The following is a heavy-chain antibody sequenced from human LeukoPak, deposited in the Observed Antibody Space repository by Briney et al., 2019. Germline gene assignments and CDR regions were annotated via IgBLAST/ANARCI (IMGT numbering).Heavy chain of an antibody. D-gene: IGHD6-19*01. CDR2: IYYSGST. CDR1: GGSINNYY. Sequence: PSETLSLTCTVSGGSINNYYWSWIRQPPGKGLEWLGYIYYSGSTNYNPSLESRVTISLDTSKNHFSLKLSSATAADTAVYYCARNSGWYMYDYWGQGTLVTVSS. CDR3: ARNSGWYMYDY. V-gene: IGHV4-59*01. J-gene: IGHJ4*02.